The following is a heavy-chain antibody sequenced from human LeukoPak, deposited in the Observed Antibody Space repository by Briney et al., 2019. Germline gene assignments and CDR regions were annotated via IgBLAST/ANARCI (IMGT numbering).Heavy chain of an antibody. CDR3: ARRGAGAPFDH. Sequence: PSETLSLTCTVSGGSISSYYWSWIRQPTGKGLEWIGYIYYSGSTNYNPSLKSRVTISVDTSKNQFSLKLSPVTAADTAVYYCARRGAGAPFDHWGQGTLVTVSS. D-gene: IGHD4/OR15-4a*01. CDR1: GGSISSYY. J-gene: IGHJ4*02. CDR2: IYYSGST. V-gene: IGHV4-59*01.